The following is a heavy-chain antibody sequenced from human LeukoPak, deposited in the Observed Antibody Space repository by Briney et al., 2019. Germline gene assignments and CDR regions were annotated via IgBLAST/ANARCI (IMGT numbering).Heavy chain of an antibody. V-gene: IGHV3-53*05. D-gene: IGHD3-22*01. CDR3: AKDPFYDSSGYLDY. CDR1: GFTVSSNF. J-gene: IGHJ4*02. CDR2: IYSGGRT. Sequence: GGSLRLSCAASGFTVSSNFMNWVRQAPGKGLEWVSVIYSGGRTYYADSVKGRFTISRDNSKNTLYLQMNSLRAEDTAVYYCAKDPFYDSSGYLDYWGQGTLVTVSS.